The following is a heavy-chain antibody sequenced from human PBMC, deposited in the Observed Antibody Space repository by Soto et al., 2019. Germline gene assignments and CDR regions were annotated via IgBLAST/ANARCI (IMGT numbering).Heavy chain of an antibody. V-gene: IGHV3-64D*06. Sequence: GGSLRLSCSASGFTFSSYAMHWVRQAPGKGREYVSAISSNGGSTYYADSVKGRFTISRDNSKNTLYLQMSSLRAEDTSVYYCVKGRVVGATKRGPDYWRKGPMVTVSS. CDR1: GFTFSSYA. J-gene: IGHJ4*02. D-gene: IGHD1-26*01. CDR3: VKGRVVGATKRGPDY. CDR2: ISSNGGST.